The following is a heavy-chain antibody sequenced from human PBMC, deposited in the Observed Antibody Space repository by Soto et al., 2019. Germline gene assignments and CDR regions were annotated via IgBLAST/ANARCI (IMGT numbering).Heavy chain of an antibody. CDR3: AKGTTGGYFVL. J-gene: IGHJ2*01. CDR2: ISGSGGST. CDR1: GFTFSSYA. V-gene: IGHV3-23*01. Sequence: EVQLLESGGGLVQPGGSLRLSCAASGFTFSSYAMNWVRQAPGKGLEWVSVISGSGGSTYYADSVKGRFTISRDNSKNTLYLQMNSLRAEDTAGDYCAKGTTGGYFVLWGRGTLVTVSS.